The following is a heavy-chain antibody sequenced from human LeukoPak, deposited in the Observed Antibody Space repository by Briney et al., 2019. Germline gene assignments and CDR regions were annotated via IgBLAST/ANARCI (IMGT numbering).Heavy chain of an antibody. CDR1: RFTFSNYW. D-gene: IGHD2/OR15-2a*01. V-gene: IGHV3-7*01. J-gene: IGHJ4*02. CDR2: IKHDGSEK. Sequence: GGSLRLSCTDSRFTFSNYWMSWVRQAPGKGLEWVASIKHDGSEKYYVDSVKGRFTISRDDAKNSLYLQMNSLRAEDTAVYYCARWSSSIAISGYDYWGQGTLVTVSS. CDR3: ARWSSSIAISGYDY.